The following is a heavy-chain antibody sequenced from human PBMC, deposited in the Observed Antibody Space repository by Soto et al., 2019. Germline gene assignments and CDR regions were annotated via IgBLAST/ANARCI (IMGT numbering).Heavy chain of an antibody. V-gene: IGHV4-4*02. J-gene: IGHJ4*02. D-gene: IGHD1-7*01. CDR3: ESRDRGTSVDY. CDR2: IYRTGST. CDR1: GGSFTSNNW. Sequence: PSETLSLTCAVSGGSFTSNNWWTWVRQPPGQGLEWIGEIYRTGSTNYNPSLKSRVTISLAKSDNQFSLTVTSLTAADTAVYYCESRDRGTSVDYWGEGTLVTVYS.